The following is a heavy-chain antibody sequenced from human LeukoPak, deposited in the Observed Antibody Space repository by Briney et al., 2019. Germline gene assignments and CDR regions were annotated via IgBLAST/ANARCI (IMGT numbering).Heavy chain of an antibody. J-gene: IGHJ4*02. D-gene: IGHD6-13*01. CDR1: GFTFSSYA. CDR2: ISYDGSNK. CDR3: AKETRYSSSWYDY. V-gene: IGHV3-30*04. Sequence: PGGSLRLSCAASGFTFSSYAMHWVRQAPGKGLEWVAVISYDGSNKYYADSVKGRFTISRDNSKNTLYLQMNSLRAEDTAVYYCAKETRYSSSWYDYWGQGTLVTVSS.